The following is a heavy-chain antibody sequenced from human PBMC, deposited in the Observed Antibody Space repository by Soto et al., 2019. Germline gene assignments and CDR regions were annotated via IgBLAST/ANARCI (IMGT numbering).Heavy chain of an antibody. CDR3: ASVRGRCCSSNSCPHDAFDI. CDR1: GYTFTSYA. CDR2: INAGNGNT. V-gene: IGHV1-3*01. D-gene: IGHD2-2*01. Sequence: ASVKVSCKASGYTFTSYAMHWVRQAPGQRLEWMGWINAGNGNTKYSQKFQGRVTITRDTSASTAYMELSSLRSEDTAVYYCASVRGRCCSSNSCPHDAFDIWGQGTMVTVSS. J-gene: IGHJ3*02.